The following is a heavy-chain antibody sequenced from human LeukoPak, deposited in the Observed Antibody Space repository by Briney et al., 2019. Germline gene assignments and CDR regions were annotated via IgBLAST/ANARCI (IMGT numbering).Heavy chain of an antibody. CDR3: AREGAAARGRYYFDY. V-gene: IGHV4-30-4*01. CDR2: IYYSGST. CDR1: GGSISSGDYY. Sequence: SETLSLTCTVSGGSISSGDYYWSWIRQPPGKGLEWIGYIYYSGSTYYNPSLKSRVTISVDTSKNQFSLKLSSVTAADTAVYYCAREGAAARGRYYFDYWGQGTLVTVSS. J-gene: IGHJ4*02. D-gene: IGHD6-6*01.